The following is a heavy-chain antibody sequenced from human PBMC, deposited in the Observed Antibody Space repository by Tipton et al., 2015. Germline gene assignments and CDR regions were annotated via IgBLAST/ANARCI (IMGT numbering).Heavy chain of an antibody. Sequence: TLSLTCTVSSDSINKYYWSWIRQPPGKELQWIGYIQYSGGTNYNPSLKSRITISLNTSKNQFSLKMSSVTASDTAVYYCARARGRHGGLFDSWGQGILVTVSS. CDR2: IQYSGGT. V-gene: IGHV4-59*01. D-gene: IGHD4-23*01. CDR3: ARARGRHGGLFDS. CDR1: SDSINKYY. J-gene: IGHJ4*02.